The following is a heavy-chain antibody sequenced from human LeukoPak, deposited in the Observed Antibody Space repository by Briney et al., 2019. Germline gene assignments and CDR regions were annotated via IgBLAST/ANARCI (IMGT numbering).Heavy chain of an antibody. CDR2: INPNSGGT. V-gene: IGHV1-2*02. CDR3: AREGNYYDNTPAY. D-gene: IGHD3-22*01. CDR1: GYTFTGYY. Sequence: GASVKVSCKASGYTFTGYYMHWVRQAPGQGLEWMGWINPNSGGTNYAQKFQGRVTMTRDTSISTAYMELRRLRSDDTAVYYCAREGNYYDNTPAYWGQGTLVTVSS. J-gene: IGHJ4*02.